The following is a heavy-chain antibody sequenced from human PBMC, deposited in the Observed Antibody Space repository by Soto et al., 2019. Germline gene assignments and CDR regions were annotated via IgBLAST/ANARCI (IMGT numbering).Heavy chain of an antibody. V-gene: IGHV4-34*01. CDR2: INHGGST. Sequence: SETLSLTCAVYGGSFSGYHWSWIRQPPGKGLEWIGEINHGGSTNYSPSLKSRVTISVDPSENQFSLKVISVTAADTAVYYCATSGYSSGWYYFDYWGQGTLVTVSS. CDR3: ATSGYSSGWYYFDY. CDR1: GGSFSGYH. J-gene: IGHJ4*02. D-gene: IGHD6-19*01.